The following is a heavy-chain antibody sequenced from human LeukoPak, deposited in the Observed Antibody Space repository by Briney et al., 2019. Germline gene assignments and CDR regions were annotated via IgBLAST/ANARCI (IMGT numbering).Heavy chain of an antibody. D-gene: IGHD3-9*01. Sequence: GGSLRLSCAASGFTVSSNYMSWVRQAPGKGLEWVSVIYSGGSTYYADSVKGRFTISRDNSKNTLYLQMNSLRAEDTAVYYCARGLAYYDILTGYYPYYFDYWGQGTLVTVSS. V-gene: IGHV3-53*01. CDR2: IYSGGST. J-gene: IGHJ4*02. CDR1: GFTVSSNY. CDR3: ARGLAYYDILTGYYPYYFDY.